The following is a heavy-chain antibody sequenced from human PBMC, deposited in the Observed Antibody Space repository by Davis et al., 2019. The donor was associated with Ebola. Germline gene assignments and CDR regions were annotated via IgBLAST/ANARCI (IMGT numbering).Heavy chain of an antibody. CDR1: GFTFSSYS. J-gene: IGHJ6*02. D-gene: IGHD6-13*01. V-gene: IGHV3-21*01. Sequence: GGSLRLSCAASGFTFSSYSMNWVRQAPGKGLGWVSSISSSSSYIYYADSVKGRFTISRDNAKNSLYLQMNSLRAEDTAVYYCARDGGIAAAAYYYGMDVWGQGTTVTVSS. CDR3: ARDGGIAAAAYYYGMDV. CDR2: ISSSSSYI.